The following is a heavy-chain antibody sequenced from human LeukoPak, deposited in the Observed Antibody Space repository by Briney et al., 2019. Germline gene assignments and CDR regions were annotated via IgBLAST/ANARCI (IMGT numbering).Heavy chain of an antibody. CDR3: AALIQLPPGYYYYYYGMDV. Sequence: PSETLSLTCTVSGGSISSSSYYWGWIRQPPGKGLEWIGSIYYSGSTYYNPSLKSRVTISVDTSKNQFSLKLSSVTAADTAVYYCAALIQLPPGYYYYYYGMDVWGQGTTVTVSS. CDR1: GGSISSSSYY. D-gene: IGHD5-18*01. J-gene: IGHJ6*02. V-gene: IGHV4-39*07. CDR2: IYYSGST.